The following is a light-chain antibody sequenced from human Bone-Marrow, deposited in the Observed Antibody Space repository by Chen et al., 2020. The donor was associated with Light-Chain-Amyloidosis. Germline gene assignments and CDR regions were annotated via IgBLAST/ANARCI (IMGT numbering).Light chain of an antibody. J-gene: IGLJ3*02. CDR2: DDS. Sequence: SYVLTQPSSVSVAPGQTAILDGGVNYIGSTSGPWYQQPPGQAPILVVYDDSYRPSGIPERLSGSNSGNTATLTISRVEAGDEADYYCQVWDRSSDRPVFGGGTKLTVL. CDR3: QVWDRSSDRPV. CDR1: YIGSTS. V-gene: IGLV3-21*02.